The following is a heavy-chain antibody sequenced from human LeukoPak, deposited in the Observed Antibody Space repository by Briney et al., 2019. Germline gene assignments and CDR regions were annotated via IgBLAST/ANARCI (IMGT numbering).Heavy chain of an antibody. J-gene: IGHJ4*02. CDR2: IYYSGCT. V-gene: IGHV4-30-4*01. CDR1: GGSISSGDYY. CDR3: ASYQIVVSY. Sequence: SETLSLTCPVSGGSISSGDYYWSWIRQPPGKGLEWIGYIYYSGCTHYNPSLKSRVTISVDTSKNQFSLKLSSVTAADTAVYYCASYQIVVSYWGQGTLVTVSS. D-gene: IGHD2-2*01.